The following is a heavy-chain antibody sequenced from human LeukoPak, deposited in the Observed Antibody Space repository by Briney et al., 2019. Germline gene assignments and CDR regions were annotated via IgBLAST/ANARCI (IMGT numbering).Heavy chain of an antibody. Sequence: SETLSLTCTVSGVSISSYYWSWIRQPPGKGLEWIGSIYTTGDTRYNPSLKSRVTISVDTSKNQFSLKQSSVTAADTAVYYCARATPVGGVRFDYWGQGTLVTVSS. J-gene: IGHJ4*02. CDR2: IYTTGDT. D-gene: IGHD3-16*01. CDR3: ARATPVGGVRFDY. CDR1: GVSISSYY. V-gene: IGHV4-4*09.